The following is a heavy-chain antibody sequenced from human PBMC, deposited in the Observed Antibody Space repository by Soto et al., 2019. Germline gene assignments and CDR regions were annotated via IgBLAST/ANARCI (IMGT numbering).Heavy chain of an antibody. D-gene: IGHD2-8*01. V-gene: IGHV3-64D*06. Sequence: GSLRLSCSASVFTVSSYAMHWVRQAPGKGLEYVSAISSNGGSTYYADSVKGRFTISRDNSKNTLYLQMSSLRAEDTAVYYCVKGKRTNCTNGVCYATGATIYYYGMDVWGQGTTVTVSS. J-gene: IGHJ6*02. CDR2: ISSNGGST. CDR1: VFTVSSYA. CDR3: VKGKRTNCTNGVCYATGATIYYYGMDV.